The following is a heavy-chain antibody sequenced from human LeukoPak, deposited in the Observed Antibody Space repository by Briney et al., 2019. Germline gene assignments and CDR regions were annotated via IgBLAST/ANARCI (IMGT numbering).Heavy chain of an antibody. J-gene: IGHJ4*02. CDR3: ASPRRDGYNYFEY. CDR2: ISSSSSYI. D-gene: IGHD5-24*01. Sequence: GGSLRLSCAASGFTFSSYSMNWVRQAPGKGLEWVSSISSSSSYIYYADSVKGRFNISRDNAKNSLYLQMNSLRVEDTAVYYCASPRRDGYNYFEYWGQGTLVTVSS. CDR1: GFTFSSYS. V-gene: IGHV3-21*01.